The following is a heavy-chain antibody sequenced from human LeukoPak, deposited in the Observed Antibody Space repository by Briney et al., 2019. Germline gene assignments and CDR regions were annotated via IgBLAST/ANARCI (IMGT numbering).Heavy chain of an antibody. CDR1: GDSLSNRFYY. V-gene: IGHV4-39*01. CDR2: LYYSGSP. CDR3: ARLMARNDVFDI. Sequence: PSDTLSVTCIVSGDSLSNRFYYWVCLPQPPGKALEWIGVLYYSGSPHYNPSLNSRPTLSLNRSTNQFSLKVTSVTAADRAVYYCARLMARNDVFDIWGQGTMVTVSS. D-gene: IGHD1-14*01. J-gene: IGHJ3*02.